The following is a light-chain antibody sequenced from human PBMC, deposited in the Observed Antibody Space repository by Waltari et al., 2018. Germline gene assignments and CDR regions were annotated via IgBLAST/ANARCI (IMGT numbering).Light chain of an antibody. V-gene: IGLV3-1*01. Sequence: SYELTQPPSVSVSPGQTASITCSGDKLGDKYACWYQQKPGQSPVLVIYQASQRPSGIPERFSGSNAGNTATLTISGTQAMDEADYYCQAWDSSTAVFGTGTKVTVL. CDR1: KLGDKY. CDR3: QAWDSSTAV. J-gene: IGLJ1*01. CDR2: QAS.